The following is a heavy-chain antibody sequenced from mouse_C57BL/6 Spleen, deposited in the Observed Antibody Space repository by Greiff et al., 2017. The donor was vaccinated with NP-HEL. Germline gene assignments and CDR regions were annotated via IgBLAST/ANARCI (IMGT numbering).Heavy chain of an antibody. CDR2: LYREAGDT. J-gene: IGHJ1*03. CDR1: GFNIKDYY. D-gene: IGHD1-1*01. CDR3: TTGGLITTVVRWYFDV. Sequence: EVQLQQSGAELVRPGASVKLSCTASGFNIKDYYMHLVKQRHDPGVECLFRLYREAGDTDYAPKFQGKATMTADTSSNTAYLQLSSLTSEDTAVYYCTTGGLITTVVRWYFDVWGTGTTVTVSS. V-gene: IGHV14-1*01.